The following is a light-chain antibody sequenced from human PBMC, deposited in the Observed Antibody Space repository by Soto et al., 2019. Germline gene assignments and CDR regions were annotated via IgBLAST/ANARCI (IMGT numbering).Light chain of an antibody. Sequence: QSALTQPASVSGSPGQSITISCTGTSSDVGLYNLVSWYQQLPGKAPKLIIYEVNERPSGNSDRFSGSKSGNTASLTISGLQDEDEADYYCCSYVGSSILMFGGGTKLTVL. V-gene: IGLV2-23*02. J-gene: IGLJ3*02. CDR2: EVN. CDR1: SSDVGLYNL. CDR3: CSYVGSSILM.